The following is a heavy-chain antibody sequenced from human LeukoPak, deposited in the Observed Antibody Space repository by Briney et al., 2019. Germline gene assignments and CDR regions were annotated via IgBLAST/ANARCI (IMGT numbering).Heavy chain of an antibody. D-gene: IGHD4/OR15-4a*01. Sequence: GRSLRLSCAASGFTFSNYAMHWVRQAPGKGLEWVAIIWYDGSNKYYADSVKGRFTISRDNAKNSLYLQMNSLRAEDTAVYYCARGAPQLDYWGQGTLVTVSS. CDR3: ARGAPQLDY. V-gene: IGHV3-33*01. CDR2: IWYDGSNK. J-gene: IGHJ4*02. CDR1: GFTFSNYA.